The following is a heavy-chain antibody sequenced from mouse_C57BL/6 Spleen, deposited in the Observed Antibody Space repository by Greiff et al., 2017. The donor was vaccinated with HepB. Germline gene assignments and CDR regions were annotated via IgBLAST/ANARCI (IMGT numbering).Heavy chain of an antibody. Sequence: EVQLQQSGPVLVKPGASVKMSCKASGYTFTDYYMNWVKQSHGKSLEWIGVINPYNGGTSYNQKFKGKATLTVDKSSSTAYLELNSLTSEDSAVYYCARKARGDYAMDYWGQGTSVTVSS. V-gene: IGHV1-19*01. CDR1: GYTFTDYY. J-gene: IGHJ4*01. CDR3: ARKARGDYAMDY. CDR2: INPYNGGT.